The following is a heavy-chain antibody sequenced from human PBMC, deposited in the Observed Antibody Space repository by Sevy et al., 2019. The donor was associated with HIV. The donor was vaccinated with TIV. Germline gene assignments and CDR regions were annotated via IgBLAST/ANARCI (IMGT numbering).Heavy chain of an antibody. J-gene: IGHJ6*02. CDR2: ISGNGRFT. CDR1: EFTFSSYA. Sequence: GGSLRLSCSASEFTFSSYAMSWVRQAPGKGLEWVSSISGNGRFTYYADFVEGRFIISRDNSKNTLSVQMNSLRAEDTAVYYCAKGFCSGATCPRDYYYYGMDVWGQGTTVTVSS. CDR3: AKGFCSGATCPRDYYYYGMDV. D-gene: IGHD2-15*01. V-gene: IGHV3-23*01.